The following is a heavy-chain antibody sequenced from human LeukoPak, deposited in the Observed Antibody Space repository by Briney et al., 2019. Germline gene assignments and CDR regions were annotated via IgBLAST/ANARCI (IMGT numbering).Heavy chain of an antibody. CDR3: ARDQGIFGVVKYFDY. CDR2: ISSSSSTI. V-gene: IGHV3-48*04. CDR1: GFTFSSYS. Sequence: PGGSLRLSCAASGFTFSSYSMNWVRQAPGKGLEWVSYISSSSSTIYYADSVKGRFTISRDNAKNSLYLQMNSLRAEDTAVYYCARDQGIFGVVKYFDYWGQGTLVTVSS. J-gene: IGHJ4*02. D-gene: IGHD3-3*01.